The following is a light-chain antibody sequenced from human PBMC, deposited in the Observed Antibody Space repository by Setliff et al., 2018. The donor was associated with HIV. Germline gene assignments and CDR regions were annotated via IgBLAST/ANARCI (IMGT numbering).Light chain of an antibody. J-gene: IGLJ1*01. V-gene: IGLV2-14*03. CDR2: EVS. CDR1: RSDVGGYNS. Sequence: QSVLTQPASVSGSPGQSITISCTGTRSDVGGYNSVSRYQQHPGKVPKVLIYEVSNRPSGVSNRFSGSKSGNTASLTISGLQADDEADYYCSSYTTTSTTVFGTGTKVTVL. CDR3: SSYTTTSTTV.